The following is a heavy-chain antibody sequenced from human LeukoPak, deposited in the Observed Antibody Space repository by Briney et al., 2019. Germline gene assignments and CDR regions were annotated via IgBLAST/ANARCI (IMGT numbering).Heavy chain of an antibody. J-gene: IGHJ5*02. Sequence: GASVKVSCKASGYTFTGYFIHWVRQAPGQGLEWMGWINPNSGGTNYAQKFQGRVTMTRDTSISTAYMEVSRLRSDDTAVYYCARGVVAATGGFDPWGQGTLVTVSS. CDR3: ARGVVAATGGFDP. V-gene: IGHV1-2*02. CDR1: GYTFTGYF. D-gene: IGHD2-15*01. CDR2: INPNSGGT.